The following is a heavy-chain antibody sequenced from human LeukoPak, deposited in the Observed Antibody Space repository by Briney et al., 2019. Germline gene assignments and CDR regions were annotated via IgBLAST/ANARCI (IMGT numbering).Heavy chain of an antibody. CDR1: GYSISSGYY. V-gene: IGHV4-38-2*02. J-gene: IGHJ6*03. Sequence: KPSETLSLTCTVSGYSISSGYYWVWIRQPPGKGLEWIGCIYHSGTTYYNPSLKSRITISVDTSKNQFSLKLSSVTAADTAMYYCARDQPYMDVWDKGTTVTVSS. CDR2: IYHSGTT. CDR3: ARDQPYMDV.